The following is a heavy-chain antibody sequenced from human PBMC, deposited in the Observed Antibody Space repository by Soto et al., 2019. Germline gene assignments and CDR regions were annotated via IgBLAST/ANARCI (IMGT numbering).Heavy chain of an antibody. J-gene: IGHJ6*02. Sequence: LRLSCAASGFTFSSYSMNWVRQAPGKVLEWVSYISSSSSTIYYADSVKGRFTISRDNAKNSLYLQMNSLRDEDTAVYYCARDCACGYAVVVTDYYCYGMDVWGQGTTVTVSS. CDR3: ARDCACGYAVVVTDYYCYGMDV. D-gene: IGHD3-22*01. V-gene: IGHV3-48*02. CDR2: ISSSSSTI. CDR1: GFTFSSYS.